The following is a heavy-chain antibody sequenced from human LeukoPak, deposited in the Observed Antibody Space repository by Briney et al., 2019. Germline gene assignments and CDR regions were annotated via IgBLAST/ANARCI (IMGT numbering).Heavy chain of an antibody. Sequence: PGGSLRLSCAASGFTVSSNFMSWVRQAPGKGLEWVSVIYSGGSSYYADSVKGRFTISRDNSKNTLYLQMNSLRAEDTAVYYCARAGVSSWYNSPSYWGQGTLVTVSS. D-gene: IGHD6-13*01. CDR3: ARAGVSSWYNSPSY. J-gene: IGHJ4*02. CDR2: IYSGGSS. V-gene: IGHV3-53*01. CDR1: GFTVSSNF.